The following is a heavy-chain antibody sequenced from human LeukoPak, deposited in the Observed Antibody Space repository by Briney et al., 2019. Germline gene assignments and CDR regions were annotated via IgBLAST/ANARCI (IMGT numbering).Heavy chain of an antibody. CDR1: GVSFSTYY. V-gene: IGHV4-34*01. J-gene: IGHJ4*02. CDR2: VNHSGYT. Sequence: SETLSLTCDVSGVSFSTYYWSWIRQSPEKGLEWIGEVNHSGYTNYNPSLKGRVTISVDPSKNQFSLKLSSVTAADTAVYYCARQLYGSDYWGQGTLVTVTS. CDR3: ARQLYGSDY. D-gene: IGHD4-17*01.